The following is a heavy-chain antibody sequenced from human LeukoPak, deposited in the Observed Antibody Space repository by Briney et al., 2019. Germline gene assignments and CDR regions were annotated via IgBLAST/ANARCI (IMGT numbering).Heavy chain of an antibody. V-gene: IGHV3-7*01. J-gene: IGHJ5*02. CDR3: AREISSWYRTEGRFDP. CDR2: IKQDGSEK. CDR1: GFTFSSYW. Sequence: PGGSLRLSCAASGFTFSSYWMSWVRQAPGKGLEWVANIKQDGSEKYYVNSVNGRFTISRDNAKNSLYLQMNSLRAEDTAVYYCAREISSWYRTEGRFDPWGQGTLVTVSS. D-gene: IGHD6-13*01.